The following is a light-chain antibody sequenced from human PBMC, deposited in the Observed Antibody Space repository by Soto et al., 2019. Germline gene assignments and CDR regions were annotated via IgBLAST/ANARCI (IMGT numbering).Light chain of an antibody. CDR1: QGIGNS. CDR3: QEYHSPPFT. V-gene: IGKV1-27*01. Sequence: DIQMTQSPSSLSASVGDTVTITCRASQGIGNSLAWYQQNAGKVPDLLIYAASTLQSGVPSHFSGSGSGTDFTLTISSLQPEDVATYYCQEYHSPPFTFGPGTKVEIK. J-gene: IGKJ3*01. CDR2: AAS.